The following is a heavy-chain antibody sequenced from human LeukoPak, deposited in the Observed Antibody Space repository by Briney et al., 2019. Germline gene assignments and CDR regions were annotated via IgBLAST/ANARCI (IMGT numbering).Heavy chain of an antibody. CDR3: ASGKYCSSISCYFYYDGSGHVY. CDR2: IIPIFGKA. D-gene: IGHD2-2*01. J-gene: IGHJ4*02. CDR1: GGTFSSYA. V-gene: IGHV1-69*05. Sequence: SVKVSCKASGGTFSSYAISWVRQAPGQGLEWMGGIIPIFGKANYEQKLQGRVTITTDESTSTAYMGLSSLRSEDTAVYYCASGKYCSSISCYFYYDGSGHVYWGQGTLVTVSS.